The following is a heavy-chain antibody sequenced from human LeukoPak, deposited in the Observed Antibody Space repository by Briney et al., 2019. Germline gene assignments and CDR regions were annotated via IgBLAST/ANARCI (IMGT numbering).Heavy chain of an antibody. CDR2: ISYDGSNK. D-gene: IGHD1-14*01. CDR3: ARAGIHYFDY. Sequence: GGSLRHSCAASGFTFSSYGMHWVRQAPGKGLEWVAVISYDGSNKYYADSVKGRFTISRDNSKNTLYLQMNSLRAEDTAVYYCARAGIHYFDYWGQGTLVTVSS. CDR1: GFTFSSYG. J-gene: IGHJ4*02. V-gene: IGHV3-30*03.